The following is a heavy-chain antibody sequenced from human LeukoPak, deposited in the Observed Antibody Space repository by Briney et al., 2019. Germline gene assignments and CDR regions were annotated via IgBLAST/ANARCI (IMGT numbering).Heavy chain of an antibody. CDR1: GFTVSSNY. D-gene: IGHD6-6*01. Sequence: GGSLRLSCAASGFTVSSNYMSWVRQAPGKGLEWVSVIYSGGSTYYADSVKGRFTISRDNSKNTLYLQMNSLRAEDTAVYYCARDQRSSWWGGLDYWGQGTLVTVSS. CDR2: IYSGGST. CDR3: ARDQRSSWWGGLDY. V-gene: IGHV3-66*02. J-gene: IGHJ4*02.